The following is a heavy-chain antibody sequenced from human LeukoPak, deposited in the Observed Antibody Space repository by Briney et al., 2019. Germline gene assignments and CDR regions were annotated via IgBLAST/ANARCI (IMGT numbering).Heavy chain of an antibody. Sequence: SETLSLTCTVSWGSNSSGDYYYRWLRQPPGKGLEWIASIYSGGMTFYSPSLKSRLTISADTSRNHFSLRLGLVPVPDPAFYFCAQPFDSPTAYFDSWGQGSLVTVSS. CDR2: IYSGGMT. V-gene: IGHV4-39*02. CDR1: WGSNSSGDYY. CDR3: AQPFDSPTAYFDS. J-gene: IGHJ4*02. D-gene: IGHD2/OR15-2a*01.